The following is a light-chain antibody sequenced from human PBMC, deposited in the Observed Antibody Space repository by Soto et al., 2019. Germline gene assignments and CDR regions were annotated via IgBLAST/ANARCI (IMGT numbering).Light chain of an antibody. CDR2: LGS. V-gene: IGKV2-28*01. CDR1: QSLLHSNGYNY. J-gene: IGKJ1*01. Sequence: DIVMTQSPLSLPVTPGEPASISCRSSQSLLHSNGYNYLDWYLQKPGQSPQLLIYLGSNRASGVXDXSSGSGSGTHFTLKISRVEAEDVGVYYCMQALQTPWTFGQGTKVEIK. CDR3: MQALQTPWT.